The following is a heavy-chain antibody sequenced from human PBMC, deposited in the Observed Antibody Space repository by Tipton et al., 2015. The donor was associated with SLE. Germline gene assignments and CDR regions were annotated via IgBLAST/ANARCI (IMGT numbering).Heavy chain of an antibody. CDR1: GGSFSGYY. Sequence: TLSLTCAVYGGSFSGYYWSWIRQPPGKGLEWIGEINHSGSTNYNPSLKSRVTISVDTSKNQFSLKLSSVTAADTAVYYCARHQGRYSGSYYGDYFDYWGQGTLVTVSS. CDR3: ARHQGRYSGSYYGDYFDY. V-gene: IGHV4-34*01. D-gene: IGHD1-26*01. CDR2: INHSGST. J-gene: IGHJ4*02.